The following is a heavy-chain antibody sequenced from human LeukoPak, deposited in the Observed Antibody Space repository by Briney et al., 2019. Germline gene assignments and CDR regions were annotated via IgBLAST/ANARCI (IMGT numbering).Heavy chain of an antibody. V-gene: IGHV4-34*01. CDR1: GGSFSGYY. J-gene: IGHJ6*02. CDR3: ARPVITMIVVDLYGMDV. Sequence: SETLSLTCAVYGGSFSGYYWSWIRQPPGKGLEWIGEINQSGNTNYNPSLKSRVTISVDTSKNQFSLRLSSVTAADTAVYYCARPVITMIVVDLYGMDVWGQGTTVTVSS. D-gene: IGHD3-22*01. CDR2: INQSGNT.